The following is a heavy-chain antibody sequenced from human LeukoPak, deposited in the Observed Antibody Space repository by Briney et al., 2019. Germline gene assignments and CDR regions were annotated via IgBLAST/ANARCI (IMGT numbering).Heavy chain of an antibody. CDR2: IWYDGSNK. J-gene: IGHJ4*02. D-gene: IGHD1-26*01. CDR3: ARDRSGTYSSDY. Sequence: GGSLRLSCAASGFTFSSSWMHWVRQGPGKGLEWVALIWYDGSNKYYADSVKGRLTISRDNSKNTLYLQMNSLRAEGTAVYYCARDRSGTYSSDYWGQGTLVTVSS. V-gene: IGHV3-33*08. CDR1: GFTFSSSW.